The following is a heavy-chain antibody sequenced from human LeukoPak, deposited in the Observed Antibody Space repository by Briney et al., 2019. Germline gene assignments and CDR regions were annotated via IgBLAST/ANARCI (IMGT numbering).Heavy chain of an antibody. CDR1: GYTFTSYG. J-gene: IGHJ1*01. Sequence: ASVKVSCKASGYTFTSYGISWVRQAPGQGLEWMGWISAYNGNTNYAQKFQGRVTITRDTSASTAYMELSSLRSEDTAVYYCAGRILLQEAEYFQHWGQGTLVTVSS. CDR2: ISAYNGNT. D-gene: IGHD5-12*01. V-gene: IGHV1-18*01. CDR3: AGRILLQEAEYFQH.